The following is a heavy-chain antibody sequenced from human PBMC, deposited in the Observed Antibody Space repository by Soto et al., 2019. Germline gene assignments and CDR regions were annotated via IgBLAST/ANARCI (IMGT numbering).Heavy chain of an antibody. CDR1: GFTFSNYA. D-gene: IGHD3-22*01. V-gene: IGHV3-23*01. J-gene: IGHJ3*02. CDR3: AKEIFDSRGYYSDAFDI. CDR2: ISGSGVVT. Sequence: EVQLLESGGGLVHPGGSLRLSCAASGFTFSNYAMSWVRQAPGKGLEWVSAISGSGVVTYYPDSVKGRFTISRDNSKNTLSLQMNSLRAEDTAVYYCAKEIFDSRGYYSDAFDIWGQGTMVTVSS.